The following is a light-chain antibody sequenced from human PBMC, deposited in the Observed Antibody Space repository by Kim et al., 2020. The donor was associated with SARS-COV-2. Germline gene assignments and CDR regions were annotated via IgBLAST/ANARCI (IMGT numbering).Light chain of an antibody. CDR3: CSYAGSWV. CDR2: DVS. J-gene: IGLJ3*02. V-gene: IGLV2-11*01. Sequence: SPEQSVTISCTGTSSDVGGYNYVSWYQQHPGKAPKLMIYDVSKRPSGVPDRFSGSKSGNTASLTISGLQAEDEADYYCCSYAGSWVFGGGTQLTVL. CDR1: SSDVGGYNY.